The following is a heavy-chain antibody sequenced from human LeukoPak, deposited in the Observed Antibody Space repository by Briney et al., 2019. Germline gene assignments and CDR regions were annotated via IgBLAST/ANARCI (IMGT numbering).Heavy chain of an antibody. V-gene: IGHV1-46*01. CDR2: INPSGSST. D-gene: IGHD3-16*02. CDR3: ARDNSVGDIAWWFDP. J-gene: IGHJ5*02. Sequence: GASVKVSCKASGYSFTSHYMHWVRQAPGQGLESMGLINPSGSSTLYAQKFQGRVTMTRDMSTTTDYMELSSLRSEDTAVYYCARDNSVGDIAWWFDPWGQGTLVTVSS. CDR1: GYSFTSHY.